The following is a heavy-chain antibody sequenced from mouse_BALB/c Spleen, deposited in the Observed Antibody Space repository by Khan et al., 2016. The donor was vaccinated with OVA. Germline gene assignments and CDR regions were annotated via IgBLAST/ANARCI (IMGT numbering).Heavy chain of an antibody. CDR1: GFTFTDYY. Sequence: EVELVESGGGFMQPGGSLTLSCATSGFTFTDYYMYWVRQTPEKRLEWVAYISNRGTNPYYSDTVRGRFTISRDNAKNTLYLQMSRLKSEDTAMYYCASEGDGGGLAYWGQGTLVTVSS. J-gene: IGHJ3*01. D-gene: IGHD1-1*02. V-gene: IGHV5-12*02. CDR2: ISNRGTNP. CDR3: ASEGDGGGLAY.